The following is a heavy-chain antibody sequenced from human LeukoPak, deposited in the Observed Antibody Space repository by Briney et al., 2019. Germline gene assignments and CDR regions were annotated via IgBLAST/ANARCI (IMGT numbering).Heavy chain of an antibody. CDR1: GFTFSSYA. CDR3: AKESSSFASTPPNWFDP. CDR2: ISGSGGST. D-gene: IGHD6-6*01. V-gene: IGHV3-23*01. Sequence: GGSLGLSCAASGFTFSSYAMSWVRQAPGKGLEWVSAISGSGGSTYYADSVKGRFTISRDNSKNTLYLQMNSLRAEDTAVYYCAKESSSFASTPPNWFDPWGQGTLVTVSS. J-gene: IGHJ5*02.